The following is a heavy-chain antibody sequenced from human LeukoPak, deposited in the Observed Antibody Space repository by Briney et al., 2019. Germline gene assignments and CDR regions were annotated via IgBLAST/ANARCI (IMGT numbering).Heavy chain of an antibody. CDR3: ARSARIVGATTSVDY. Sequence: TGGSLRLSCAASGFTFSSYSMNWVRQAPGKGLEWVSSISSSSSYIYYADSVKGRFTISRDNAKNSLYLQMNSLRAEDTAVYYCARSARIVGATTSVDYWGQGTLVTVSS. J-gene: IGHJ4*02. CDR2: ISSSSSYI. CDR1: GFTFSSYS. D-gene: IGHD1-26*01. V-gene: IGHV3-21*01.